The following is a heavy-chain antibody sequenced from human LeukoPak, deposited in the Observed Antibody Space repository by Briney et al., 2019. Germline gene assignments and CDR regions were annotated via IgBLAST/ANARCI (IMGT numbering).Heavy chain of an antibody. J-gene: IGHJ4*02. V-gene: IGHV3-30*02. CDR2: IRNDGSNK. CDR3: AKPGGASSIAY. D-gene: IGHD6-6*01. CDR1: GFSFSSYG. Sequence: GGFLRLSCAASGFSFSSYGMHWVRQAPGKGLEWVAFIRNDGSNKYYADSVKGRFTISRDNTKNTLYLQMNSLRAEDTAVYYCAKPGGASSIAYWGQGTLVTVSS.